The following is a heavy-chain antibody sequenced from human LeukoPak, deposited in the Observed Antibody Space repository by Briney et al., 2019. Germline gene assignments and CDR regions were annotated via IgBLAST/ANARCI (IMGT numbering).Heavy chain of an antibody. J-gene: IGHJ4*02. CDR3: ARALGLVDPFDY. Sequence: GGSLTLSCAASGFTVSNNYMHWVRQAPGKGLEWVSAISGSGGSTYYADSVKGRFTISRDNSKNTLFLQMNTLRAEDTAVYYCARALGLVDPFDYWGQGTLVTVSS. CDR2: ISGSGGST. CDR1: GFTVSNNY. D-gene: IGHD3/OR15-3a*01. V-gene: IGHV3-23*01.